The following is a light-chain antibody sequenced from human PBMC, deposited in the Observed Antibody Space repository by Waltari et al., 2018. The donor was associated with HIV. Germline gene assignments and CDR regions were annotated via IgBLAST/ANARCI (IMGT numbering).Light chain of an antibody. V-gene: IGLV2-23*01. CDR3: CSYAGSFVV. CDR1: TREVGIYNL. Sequence: SALTQPASVSGSPGQSITISCPGTTREVGIYNLFPWYQQYPGKAPKLMIYEGSKRPSGVSNRFSGSKSGNTASLTISGLQTEDEADYYCCSYAGSFVVFGGGTKLTVL. J-gene: IGLJ2*01. CDR2: EGS.